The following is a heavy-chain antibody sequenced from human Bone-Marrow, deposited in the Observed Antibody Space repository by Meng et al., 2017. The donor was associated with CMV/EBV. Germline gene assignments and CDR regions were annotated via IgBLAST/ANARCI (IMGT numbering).Heavy chain of an antibody. CDR2: IYYSGST. J-gene: IGHJ4*02. CDR3: ARPSRSFGGVIVKAY. CDR1: GGSISSSSYY. D-gene: IGHD3-16*02. V-gene: IGHV4-39*01. Sequence: PGGSLRLSCTVSGGSISSSSYYWGWIRQPPGKGLEWIGSIYYSGSTYYNPSLKSRVTISVDTSKNQFSLKLSSVTAADTAVYYCARPSRSFGGVIVKAYWGQGPRVTGSS.